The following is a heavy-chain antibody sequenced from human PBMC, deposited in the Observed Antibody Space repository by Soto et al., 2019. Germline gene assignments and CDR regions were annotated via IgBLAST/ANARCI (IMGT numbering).Heavy chain of an antibody. CDR1: GYSFTSYW. CDR2: IYPGDSDT. CDR3: ARRLIVPKGLSGSYGWFDP. D-gene: IGHD1-26*01. Sequence: PGESLKISCKGSGYSFTSYWIGWVRQMPGKGLEWMGIIYPGDSDTRYSPSFQGQVTISADKSISAAYLQWSSLKASDTAMYYCARRLIVPKGLSGSYGWFDPWGQGTLVTVSS. J-gene: IGHJ5*02. V-gene: IGHV5-51*01.